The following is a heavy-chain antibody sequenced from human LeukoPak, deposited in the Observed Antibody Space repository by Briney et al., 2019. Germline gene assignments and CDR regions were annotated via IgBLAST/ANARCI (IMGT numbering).Heavy chain of an antibody. CDR3: ARTTEGGYTYDYFYYYYMDV. CDR2: IYTSGST. Sequence: SETLSLTCTVPGGSISSYYWSWIRQPAGKGREWIGRIYTSGSTNYNPSLRSRLTISVDTSKNQFSLKLTSVTAADTAVYYCARTTEGGYTYDYFYYYYMDVWGKGTTVTISS. J-gene: IGHJ6*03. V-gene: IGHV4-4*07. CDR1: GGSISSYY. D-gene: IGHD5-18*01.